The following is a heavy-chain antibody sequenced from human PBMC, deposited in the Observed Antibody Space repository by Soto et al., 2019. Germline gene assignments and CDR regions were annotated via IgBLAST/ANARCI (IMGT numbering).Heavy chain of an antibody. CDR3: ARHQIAAAESSWFDP. Sequence: GESLKISCKGSGYSFTSYWIGWVRQMPGKGLEWMGIIYPGDSDTRYSPSFQGQVTISADKSISTAYLQWSSLKASDTAMYYCARHQIAAAESSWFDPWGQGTLVTVSS. D-gene: IGHD6-13*01. CDR2: IYPGDSDT. V-gene: IGHV5-51*01. J-gene: IGHJ5*02. CDR1: GYSFTSYW.